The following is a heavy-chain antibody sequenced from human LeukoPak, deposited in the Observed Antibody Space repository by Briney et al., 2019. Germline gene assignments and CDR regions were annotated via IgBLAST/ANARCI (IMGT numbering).Heavy chain of an antibody. J-gene: IGHJ6*03. CDR1: GGSISSSSYY. Sequence: SETLSLTCTVSGGSISSSSYYWGWIRQPPGKGLEWIGSIYYSGSTYYDPSLKSRVTISVDTSKNQFSLKLSSVTAADTAVYYCARDIGYCSSTSCYPYYMDVWGKGTTVTVSS. V-gene: IGHV4-39*07. CDR2: IYYSGST. CDR3: ARDIGYCSSTSCYPYYMDV. D-gene: IGHD2-2*03.